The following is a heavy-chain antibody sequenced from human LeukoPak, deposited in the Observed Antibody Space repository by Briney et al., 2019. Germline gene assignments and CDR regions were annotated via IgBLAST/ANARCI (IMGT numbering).Heavy chain of an antibody. J-gene: IGHJ3*02. D-gene: IGHD3-22*01. CDR1: DGSFSGYY. Sequence: SETLSLTCAVYDGSFSGYYWSWIRQPPGKGLEWIGEINHSGSTNYNPSLKSRVTISVDTSKNQFSLKLSSVTAADTAVYYCARRDTTYYYDSSGYYSFDAFDIWGQGTMVTVSS. CDR3: ARRDTTYYYDSSGYYSFDAFDI. V-gene: IGHV4-34*01. CDR2: INHSGST.